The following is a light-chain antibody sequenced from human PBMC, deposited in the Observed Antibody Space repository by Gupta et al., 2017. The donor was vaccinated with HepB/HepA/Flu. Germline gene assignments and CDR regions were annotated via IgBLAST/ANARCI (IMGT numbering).Light chain of an antibody. CDR2: GAS. Sequence: EIVLTQSPGTLSLSPGEIATLSCRASAYVNRKTLAWYQQKPGQAPRLLIYGASTRDTGITDRFIGGGSGKDLALTITRREQEDFAVYYCQQYENQCKYTFGQGTKLEIK. J-gene: IGKJ2*01. CDR3: QQYENQCKYT. V-gene: IGKV3-20*01. CDR1: AYVNRKT.